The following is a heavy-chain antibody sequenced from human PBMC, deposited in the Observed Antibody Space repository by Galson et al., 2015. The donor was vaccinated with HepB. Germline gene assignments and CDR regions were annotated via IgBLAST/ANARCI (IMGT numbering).Heavy chain of an antibody. CDR3: ARRGIASEYFDY. V-gene: IGHV3-30*03. D-gene: IGHD3-10*01. Sequence: SLRLSCAASGFTFSSYGMHWVRQAPGKGLEWVAVISYDGSNKYYADSVKGRFTISRDNSKNTLYLQMNSLKASDTAMYYCARRGIASEYFDYWGQGTLVTVSS. J-gene: IGHJ4*02. CDR2: ISYDGSNK. CDR1: GFTFSSYG.